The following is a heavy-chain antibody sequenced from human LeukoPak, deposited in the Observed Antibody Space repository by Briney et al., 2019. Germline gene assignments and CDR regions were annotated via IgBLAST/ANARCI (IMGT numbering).Heavy chain of an antibody. D-gene: IGHD3-9*01. J-gene: IGHJ4*02. CDR3: AGLDYDILTGPNDY. Sequence: GGSLRLSCAASEFTFSSYSMNWVRQAPGKGLEWVSYISSSSSTIYCADSVKGRFTISRDNAKNSLYLQMNSLRAEDTAVYYCAGLDYDILTGPNDYWGQGTLVTVSS. CDR2: ISSSSSTI. V-gene: IGHV3-48*01. CDR1: EFTFSSYS.